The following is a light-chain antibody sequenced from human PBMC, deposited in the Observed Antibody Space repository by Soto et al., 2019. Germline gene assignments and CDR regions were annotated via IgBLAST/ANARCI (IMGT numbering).Light chain of an antibody. CDR3: RQHGRLLGA. J-gene: IGKJ5*01. CDR2: GAS. Sequence: LPHYPGNQCFAGGECGTRSCRASQSVTSSSLAWYQQKVGRAPRVLIYGASNRATGIPDRFSVSGSGRHTTFIITSGVPADPVVCSCRQHGRLLGAFRQGTRLEI. CDR1: QSVTSSS. V-gene: IGKV3-20*01.